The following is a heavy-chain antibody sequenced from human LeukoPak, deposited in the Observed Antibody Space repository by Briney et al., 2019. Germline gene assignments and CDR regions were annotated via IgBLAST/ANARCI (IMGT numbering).Heavy chain of an antibody. CDR1: AGSLSTYY. D-gene: IGHD5/OR15-5a*01. CDR3: ARVQKSTRSFWYFDL. V-gene: IGHV4-59*01. CDR2: ISYTGNT. J-gene: IGHJ2*01. Sequence: LETLSLTCTLSAGSLSTYYWGWLRQPPGKGPEWIGYISYTGNTNYSPSLKTRVIISVDTSNNQFSLRLNSVTSADTAVYYCARVQKSTRSFWYFDLWGRGTLVAVSS.